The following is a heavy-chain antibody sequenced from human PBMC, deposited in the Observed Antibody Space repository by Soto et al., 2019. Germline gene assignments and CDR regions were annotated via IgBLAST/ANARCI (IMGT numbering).Heavy chain of an antibody. CDR3: LKGGSYDNSGYVDY. Sequence: GSLRLSCSASGFIFSRYWFHWVRQVPGKGLVWVSLINSDGSSTSYADSVKGRFTISRDNAKNTVYLQMNSLRAEDTAVYYCLKGGSYDNSGYVDYWGQGTMVTVSS. CDR1: GFIFSRYW. CDR2: INSDGSST. V-gene: IGHV3-74*01. D-gene: IGHD3-22*01. J-gene: IGHJ4*02.